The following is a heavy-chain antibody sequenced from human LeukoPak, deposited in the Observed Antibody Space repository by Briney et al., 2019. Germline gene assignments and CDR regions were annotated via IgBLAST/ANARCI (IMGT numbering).Heavy chain of an antibody. CDR3: AKGPRECDLVWFDY. Sequence: PGGSLRLSCAASGFTFSSYAMNWVRQAPGKGLEWVSGNSGSGVSTYYADSVKGRFTISRDNSKNTLYLQMNSLRAEDTAVYYCAKGPRECDLVWFDYWGQGTLVTVSS. D-gene: IGHD6-13*01. V-gene: IGHV3-23*01. CDR1: GFTFSSYA. J-gene: IGHJ4*02. CDR2: NSGSGVST.